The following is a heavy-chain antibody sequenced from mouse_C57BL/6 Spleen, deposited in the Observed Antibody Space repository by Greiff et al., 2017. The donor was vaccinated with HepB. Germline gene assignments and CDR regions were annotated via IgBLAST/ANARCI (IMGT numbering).Heavy chain of an antibody. CDR3: ARGRLYYAMDY. CDR1: GFTFSDYG. Sequence: EVQRVESGGGLVKPGGSLKLSCAASGFTFSDYGMHWVRQAPEKGLEWVAYISSGSSTIYYADTVKGRFTISRDNAKNTLFLQMTSLRSEDTAMYYCARGRLYYAMDYWGQGTSVTVSS. V-gene: IGHV5-17*01. CDR2: ISSGSSTI. J-gene: IGHJ4*01.